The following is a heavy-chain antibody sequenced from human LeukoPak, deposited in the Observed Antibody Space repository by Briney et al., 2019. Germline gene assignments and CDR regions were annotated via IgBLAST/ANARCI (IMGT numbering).Heavy chain of an antibody. CDR2: IIPIFGTA. D-gene: IGHD4-17*01. V-gene: IGHV1-69*05. CDR3: ARATIGGFGYGDLPHFDL. CDR1: GGTFSSYA. Sequence: GASVKVSCKASGGTFSSYAISWVRQAPGQGLEWMGRIIPIFGTANYAQKFQGRVTITTDESTSTAYMELSSLRSEDTAVYYCARATIGGFGYGDLPHFDLWGRGTLVTVSS. J-gene: IGHJ2*01.